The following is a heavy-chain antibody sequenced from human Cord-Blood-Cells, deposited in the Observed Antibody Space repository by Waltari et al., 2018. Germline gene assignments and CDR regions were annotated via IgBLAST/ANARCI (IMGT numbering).Heavy chain of an antibody. Sequence: QVQLQQWGAGLLKPSETLSLTCAAYGGSFSGYYWSWIRQPPGKGLEWIGEINHSGSTNYNPSLKSRVTISVDTSKNQFSLKLSSVTAADTAVYYCARGSIVVVPAAIRQAFDIWGQGTMVTVSS. CDR2: INHSGST. CDR1: GGSFSGYY. V-gene: IGHV4-34*01. D-gene: IGHD2-2*01. J-gene: IGHJ3*02. CDR3: ARGSIVVVPAAIRQAFDI.